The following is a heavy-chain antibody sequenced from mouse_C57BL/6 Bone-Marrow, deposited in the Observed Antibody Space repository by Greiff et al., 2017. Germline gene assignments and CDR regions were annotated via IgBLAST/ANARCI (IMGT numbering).Heavy chain of an antibody. V-gene: IGHV1-50*01. CDR3: ARGDSSGSTFAY. J-gene: IGHJ3*01. CDR1: GYTFTSYW. D-gene: IGHD3-2*02. CDR2: IDPSDSYT. Sequence: QVQLQQPGAELVKPGASVKLSCKASGYTFTSYWMQWVKQRPGRGLEWIGEIDPSDSYTNYNQKFKGKATLTVDTSSSTAYMQLSSLTSEDSAVYYCARGDSSGSTFAYWGQGTLVTVSA.